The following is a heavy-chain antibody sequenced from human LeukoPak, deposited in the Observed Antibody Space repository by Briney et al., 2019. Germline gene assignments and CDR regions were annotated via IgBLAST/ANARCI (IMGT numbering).Heavy chain of an antibody. V-gene: IGHV4-30-4*01. CDR1: GGSITSDNYY. D-gene: IGHD3-16*01. Sequence: SETLSLTCTVSGGSITSDNYYWSWIRQPPGKGLEWIGYVYYSGNTYYNSSLKSRVIIAVDTSKNQFSPRLSSVTAADTAVYYCARVRSAPDYEYCQQWGQGTLVTVSS. CDR2: VYYSGNT. CDR3: ARVRSAPDYEYCQQ. J-gene: IGHJ1*01.